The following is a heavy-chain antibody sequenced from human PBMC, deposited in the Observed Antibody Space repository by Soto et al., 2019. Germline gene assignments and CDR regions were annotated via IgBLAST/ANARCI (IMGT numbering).Heavy chain of an antibody. CDR1: GYTFTSYD. V-gene: IGHV1-8*02. CDR3: ARGKTVQGYCSGGSCYHRDY. D-gene: IGHD2-15*01. J-gene: IGHJ4*02. CDR2: MNPNSGNT. Sequence: ASVKVSCKASGYTFTSYDINWVRQATGQGLEWMGWMNPNSGNTGYAQKFQGRVTMTRNTSISTAYMELSSLRSEDTAVYYCARGKTVQGYCSGGSCYHRDYWGQGTLVTVSS.